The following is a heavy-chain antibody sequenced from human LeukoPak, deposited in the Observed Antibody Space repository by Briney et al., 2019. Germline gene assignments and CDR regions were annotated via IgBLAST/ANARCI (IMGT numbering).Heavy chain of an antibody. J-gene: IGHJ4*02. D-gene: IGHD2/OR15-2a*01. CDR1: GYTLTELS. CDR3: ASAALIDKYYFDY. V-gene: IGHV1-24*01. CDR2: FDPEDGET. Sequence: PRASVKVSCKVSGYTLTELSMHWVRQAPGKGLEWMGGFDPEDGETIYAQKFQGRVTMTEDTSTDTAYMELSSLRSEDTAVYYCASAALIDKYYFDYWGQGSLVTVSS.